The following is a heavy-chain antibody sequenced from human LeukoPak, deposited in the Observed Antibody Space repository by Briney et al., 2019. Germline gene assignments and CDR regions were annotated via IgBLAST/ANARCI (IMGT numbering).Heavy chain of an antibody. CDR2: ISSSSSYI. CDR3: ARVDYDSSGYLFDY. D-gene: IGHD3-22*01. V-gene: IGHV3-21*01. J-gene: IGHJ4*02. CDR1: GFTFSSYS. Sequence: GGSLRLSCAASGFTFSSYSMNWVRQAPGKGLEWVSSISSSSSYIYYADSVKGRFTISRDNAKNSLYPQMNSLRAEDTAVYYCARVDYDSSGYLFDYWGQGTLVTVSS.